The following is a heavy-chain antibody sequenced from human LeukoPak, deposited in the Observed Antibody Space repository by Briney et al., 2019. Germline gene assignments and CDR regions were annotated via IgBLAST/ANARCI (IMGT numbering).Heavy chain of an antibody. CDR2: ISAYNGDT. CDR1: GYTFTSYG. Sequence: GASVTVSCKASGYTFTSYGISWVRQAPGQGLEWMGWISAYNGDTNYPQNVQGRVTVTTDTSTTTAYMELRSLRSDDTAVYYCARRSQCSSSTCSKGGGFDIWGQGTMVTVSS. J-gene: IGHJ3*02. V-gene: IGHV1-18*01. D-gene: IGHD2-2*01. CDR3: ARRSQCSSSTCSKGGGFDI.